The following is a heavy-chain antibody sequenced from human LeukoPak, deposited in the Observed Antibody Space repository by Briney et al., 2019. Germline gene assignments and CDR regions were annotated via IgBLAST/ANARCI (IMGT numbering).Heavy chain of an antibody. CDR3: ARGSGYSYPFDY. CDR2: IYYSGST. V-gene: IGHV4-61*01. CDR1: GGSISSSSYY. Sequence: SGTLSLTCTVSGGSISSSSYYWSWIRQPPGKGLEWIGYIYYSGSTNYNPSLKSRVTISVDTSKNQFSLKLSSVTAADTAVYYCARGSGYSYPFDYWGQGTLVTVSS. J-gene: IGHJ4*02. D-gene: IGHD5-18*01.